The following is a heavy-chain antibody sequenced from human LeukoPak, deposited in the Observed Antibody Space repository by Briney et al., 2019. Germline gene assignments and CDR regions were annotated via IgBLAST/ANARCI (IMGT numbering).Heavy chain of an antibody. V-gene: IGHV4-39*01. CDR2: ISYNGHT. J-gene: IGHJ5*02. CDR1: AGVIGSSNYY. CDR3: ARQSSWRGRYCFDP. Sequence: PSETLSLTCTVSAGVIGSSNYYWSWIRQTPGTGLEWIGSISYNGHTNYNPSLKSRVTISGDTSEDHFSLQVRSVTAADTAVYYCARQSSWRGRYCFDPWDQGIMVIVSS. D-gene: IGHD3-3*01.